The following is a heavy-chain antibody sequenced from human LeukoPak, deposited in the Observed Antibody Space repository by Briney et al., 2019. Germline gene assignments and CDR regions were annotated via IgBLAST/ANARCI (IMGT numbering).Heavy chain of an antibody. D-gene: IGHD1-7*01. Sequence: PGRSLRLSCAASGFTFSSYAMHWVRQAPGKGLEWVAVISYDGSNKYYADSVKGRFTIPRDNSKNTLYLQMNSLRAEDTAVYYCAKSKFDMGITGTTRVVDYWGQGTLVTVSS. CDR1: GFTFSSYA. J-gene: IGHJ4*02. V-gene: IGHV3-30*04. CDR2: ISYDGSNK. CDR3: AKSKFDMGITGTTRVVDY.